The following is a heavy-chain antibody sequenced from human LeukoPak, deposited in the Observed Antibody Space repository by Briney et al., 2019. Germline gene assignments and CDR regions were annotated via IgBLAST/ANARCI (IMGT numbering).Heavy chain of an antibody. Sequence: SETLSLTCAVYGGSFSGHYWSWIRQTPGKGLEWIGEINHSGSTNYNPSLKSRVTISVDTSKNQFSLKLSSVTAADTAVYYCARGEPWFDPWGQGTLVTVSS. CDR2: INHSGST. V-gene: IGHV4-34*01. CDR1: GGSFSGHY. CDR3: ARGEPWFDP. J-gene: IGHJ5*02.